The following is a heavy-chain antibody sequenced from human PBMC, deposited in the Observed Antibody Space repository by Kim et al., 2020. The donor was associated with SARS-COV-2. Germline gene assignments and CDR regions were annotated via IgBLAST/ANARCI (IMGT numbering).Heavy chain of an antibody. V-gene: IGHV5-10-1*01. D-gene: IGHD6-13*01. J-gene: IGHJ4*02. Sequence: YSPSCQGHVTISADQSISTAYLQWSSLKASDTAMYYCASQRGTPWYAVDYWGQGTLVTVSS. CDR3: ASQRGTPWYAVDY.